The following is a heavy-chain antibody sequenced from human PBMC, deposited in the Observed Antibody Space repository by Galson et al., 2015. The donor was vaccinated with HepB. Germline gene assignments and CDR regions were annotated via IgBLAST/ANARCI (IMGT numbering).Heavy chain of an antibody. Sequence: SLRLSCAASGFTFSSYGMHWVRQAPGKGLEWVAVIWYDGSNKYYADSVKGRFTISRDNSKNTLYLQMNSLRAEDTAVYYCARDLSWGHVAFDIWGQGTMVTVSS. D-gene: IGHD7-27*01. CDR3: ARDLSWGHVAFDI. CDR2: IWYDGSNK. CDR1: GFTFSSYG. J-gene: IGHJ3*02. V-gene: IGHV3-33*01.